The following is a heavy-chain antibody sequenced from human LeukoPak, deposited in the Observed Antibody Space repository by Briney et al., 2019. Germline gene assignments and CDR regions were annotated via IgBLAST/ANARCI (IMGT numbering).Heavy chain of an antibody. CDR1: GGTFSSYA. D-gene: IGHD2-2*02. CDR2: IIPIFGTA. Sequence: SVKVSCKXSGGTFSSYAISWVRQTPRQGLEWMGRIIPIFGTANYAQKFQGRVTITTDESTSTAYMELSSLGSEDTAVYYCAREYCSSTSCYSHWGQGTLVTVSS. CDR3: AREYCSSTSCYSH. J-gene: IGHJ4*02. V-gene: IGHV1-69*05.